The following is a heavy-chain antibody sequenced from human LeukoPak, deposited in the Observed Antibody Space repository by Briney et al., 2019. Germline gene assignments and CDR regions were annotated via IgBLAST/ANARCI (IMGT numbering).Heavy chain of an antibody. Sequence: ASVKVSCKASGYTFTGYYMHWVRQAPGQGLEWMGWINPNSGGINYAQKFQGRVTMTRDTSISTAYMELSRLRSDDTAVYYCARELNQAAAGNDYWGQGTLVTVSS. CDR1: GYTFTGYY. CDR3: ARELNQAAAGNDY. D-gene: IGHD6-13*01. V-gene: IGHV1-2*02. CDR2: INPNSGGI. J-gene: IGHJ4*02.